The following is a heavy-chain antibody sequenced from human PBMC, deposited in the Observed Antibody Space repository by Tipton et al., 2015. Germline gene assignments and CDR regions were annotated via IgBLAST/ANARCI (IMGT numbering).Heavy chain of an antibody. CDR2: IKQDGTEK. Sequence: SLRLSCAASGFTFSSYWMSWVRQPPGKGLEWVANIKQDGTEKDYVDSVKGRFTISRDNAKNSLYLQMNSLRAEDTAMYYCARVYRGSSGRACDYWGQGTLVSVSS. V-gene: IGHV3-7*03. D-gene: IGHD6-6*01. J-gene: IGHJ4*02. CDR1: GFTFSSYW. CDR3: ARVYRGSSGRACDY.